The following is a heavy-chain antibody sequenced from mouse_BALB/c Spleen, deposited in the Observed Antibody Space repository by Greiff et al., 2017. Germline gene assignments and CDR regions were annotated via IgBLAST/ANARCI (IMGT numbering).Heavy chain of an antibody. V-gene: IGHV1-80*01. CDR2: IYPGDGDT. J-gene: IGHJ2*01. Sequence: QVQLQQSGAELVRPGSSVKISCKASGYAFSSYWMNWVKQRPGQGLEWIGQIYPGDGDTNYNGKFKGKATLTADKSSSTAYMQLSSLTSEDSAVYFCARSGGNYEGAMDYWGQGTTLTVSS. CDR1: GYAFSSYW. D-gene: IGHD2-1*01. CDR3: ARSGGNYEGAMDY.